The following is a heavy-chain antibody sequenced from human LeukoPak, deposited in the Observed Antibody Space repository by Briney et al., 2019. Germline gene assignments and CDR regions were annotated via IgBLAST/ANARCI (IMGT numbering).Heavy chain of an antibody. Sequence: GGSLRLSCAASGFTFSSYGMHWVRQAPGKGLEWVAVIWYDGSNKYYADSVKGRFTISRDNSKNTLYLQMNSLRAEDTAVYYCARGGEYQLLSIYYYYGMDVWGQGTTVTVSS. V-gene: IGHV3-33*01. CDR3: ARGGEYQLLSIYYYYGMDV. CDR1: GFTFSSYG. CDR2: IWYDGSNK. D-gene: IGHD2-2*01. J-gene: IGHJ6*02.